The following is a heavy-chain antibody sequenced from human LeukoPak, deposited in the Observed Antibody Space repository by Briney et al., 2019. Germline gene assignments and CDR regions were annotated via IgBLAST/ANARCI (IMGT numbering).Heavy chain of an antibody. CDR3: AKGIAAAGLYFDY. Sequence: GGSLRLSCAASGFTFSSYGMHWVRQAPGKGLEWVSAISGSGGSTYYADSVKGRFTISRDNSKNTLYLQMNSLRAEDTAVYYCAKGIAAAGLYFDYWGQGTLVTVSS. V-gene: IGHV3-23*01. CDR1: GFTFSSYG. D-gene: IGHD6-13*01. CDR2: ISGSGGST. J-gene: IGHJ4*02.